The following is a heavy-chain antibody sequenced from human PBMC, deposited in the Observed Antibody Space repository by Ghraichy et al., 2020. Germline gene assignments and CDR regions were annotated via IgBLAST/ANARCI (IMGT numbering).Heavy chain of an antibody. Sequence: GESLNISCAASGFIFSSYSMHWVRQAPGKGLEWVASISRGSTYIYYADSVKGRFTIYRDNAKNLMSLQMNSLRAEDTALYFCAKQGWGRYDDSKDSDDYYYTGLDVWGQGTTVTVS. J-gene: IGHJ6*02. CDR2: ISRGSTYI. CDR3: AKQGWGRYDDSKDSDDYYYTGLDV. D-gene: IGHD4-11*01. V-gene: IGHV3-21*01. CDR1: GFIFSSYS.